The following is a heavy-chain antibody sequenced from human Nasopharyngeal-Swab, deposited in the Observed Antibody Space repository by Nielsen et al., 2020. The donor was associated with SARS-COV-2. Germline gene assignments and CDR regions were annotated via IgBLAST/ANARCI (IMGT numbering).Heavy chain of an antibody. J-gene: IGHJ2*01. D-gene: IGHD3-22*01. CDR2: IYYSGST. CDR3: ARAGITMIVVVKYFDL. CDR1: GGSISSYY. V-gene: IGHV4-59*06. Sequence: SETLSLTCTVSGGSISSYYWSWIRQHPGKGLEWIGYIYYSGSTYYNPPLKSRVTISVDTSKNQFSLKLSPVTAADTAVYYCARAGITMIVVVKYFDLWGRGTLVTVSS.